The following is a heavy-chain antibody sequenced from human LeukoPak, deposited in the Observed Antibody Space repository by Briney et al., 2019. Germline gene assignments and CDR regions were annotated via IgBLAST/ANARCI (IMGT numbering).Heavy chain of an antibody. D-gene: IGHD6-13*01. CDR1: GFTFSSYC. Sequence: GRSLRLSCAASGFTFSSYCMHWVRQAPGKGLEWVAVISYDGSNKYYADSVKGRFTISRDNSKNTLYLQMNSLRAEDTAVYYCAKGNWYSDHYFDYWGQGTLVTVSS. CDR2: ISYDGSNK. J-gene: IGHJ4*02. V-gene: IGHV3-30*18. CDR3: AKGNWYSDHYFDY.